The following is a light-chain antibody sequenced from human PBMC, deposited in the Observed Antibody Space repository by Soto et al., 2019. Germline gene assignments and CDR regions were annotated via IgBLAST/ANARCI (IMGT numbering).Light chain of an antibody. J-gene: IGLJ2*01. Sequence: QSALTQPASVSGSPGQSITISCTGTSSDVGGYNYVSWYQQHPGKAPKLMIYDVSNRPSGVSSRFSGSKSGNTASLTISGLQAEDEADYYCSSYTSSSTSHVVFGGGTKVTVL. V-gene: IGLV2-14*01. CDR1: SSDVGGYNY. CDR2: DVS. CDR3: SSYTSSSTSHVV.